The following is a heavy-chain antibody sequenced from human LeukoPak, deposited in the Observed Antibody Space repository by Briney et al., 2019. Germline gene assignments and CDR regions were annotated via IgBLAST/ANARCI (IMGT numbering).Heavy chain of an antibody. Sequence: SETLSLTCAVSGGSISSYYWSWIRQPPGKGLEWIGYIYYSGSTNYNPSLKSRVTISVDTSKNQFSLKLSSVTAADTAVYYCARDGGTIRIAAAGRVYYYMDVWGKGTTVTVSS. CDR1: GGSISSYY. CDR2: IYYSGST. J-gene: IGHJ6*03. D-gene: IGHD6-13*01. V-gene: IGHV4-59*01. CDR3: ARDGGTIRIAAAGRVYYYMDV.